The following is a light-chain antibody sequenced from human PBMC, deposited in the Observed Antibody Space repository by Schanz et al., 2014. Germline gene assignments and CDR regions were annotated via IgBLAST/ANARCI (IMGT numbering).Light chain of an antibody. CDR2: ANT. Sequence: QSVLTQPPSVSGAPGQRVSISCAGSSSNIGAGYDVHWFQQHPGTAPKLLIYANTNRPSGVPDRFSGSKSGTSASLAITGLQTEDEADYYCQSYDISLSVLYVFGTGTKLTVL. CDR1: SSNIGAGYD. V-gene: IGLV1-40*01. CDR3: QSYDISLSVLYV. J-gene: IGLJ1*01.